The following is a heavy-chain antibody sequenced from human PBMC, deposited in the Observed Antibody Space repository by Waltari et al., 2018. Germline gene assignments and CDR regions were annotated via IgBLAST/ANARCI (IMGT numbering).Heavy chain of an antibody. V-gene: IGHV4-59*01. Sequence: QVQLQESGPGLMKPSETLSLSCTVSGASLTTYYWSWIRQPPGKGLEYIGYIHDRWDTNYSPSLRSRVSMSMDTSKNQFSRKVSSVTAADSAVYYCARVHGSESPLSWGTDVWGQGTAVTVSS. CDR3: ARVHGSESPLSWGTDV. CDR2: IHDRWDT. J-gene: IGHJ6*02. CDR1: GASLTTYY.